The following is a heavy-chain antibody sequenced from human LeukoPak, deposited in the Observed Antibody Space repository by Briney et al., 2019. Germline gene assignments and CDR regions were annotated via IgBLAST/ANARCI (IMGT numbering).Heavy chain of an antibody. D-gene: IGHD2-21*02. V-gene: IGHV4-59*01. CDR3: ARVYCGGDCYSVYYYYYYMDV. J-gene: IGHJ6*03. Sequence: SETLSLTCTVSGGSISSYYWSWIRQPPGKGPEWIGYIYYSGSTNYNPSLKSRVTISVDTSKNQFSLKLSSVTAADTAVYYCARVYCGGDCYSVYYYYYYMDVWGKGTTVTISS. CDR2: IYYSGST. CDR1: GGSISSYY.